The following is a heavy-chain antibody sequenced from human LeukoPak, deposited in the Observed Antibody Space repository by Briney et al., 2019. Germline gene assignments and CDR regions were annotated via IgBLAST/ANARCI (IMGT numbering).Heavy chain of an antibody. CDR1: GFTFSSYW. Sequence: GGSLRLSCAASGFTFSSYWVSWVRQAPGKGLEWVANIKQDGSEKYYVDSVKGRFTISRDNAKKSLYLQMNSLRAEDTAVYYCAKDIYGPIPAAMDYWGQGTLVTVSS. D-gene: IGHD2-2*01. CDR2: IKQDGSEK. J-gene: IGHJ4*02. CDR3: AKDIYGPIPAAMDY. V-gene: IGHV3-7*01.